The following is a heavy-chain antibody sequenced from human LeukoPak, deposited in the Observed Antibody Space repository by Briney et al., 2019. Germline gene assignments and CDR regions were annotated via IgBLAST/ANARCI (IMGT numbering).Heavy chain of an antibody. V-gene: IGHV4-59*01. CDR3: ARARYVNSFYAFDI. Sequence: SETLSLTCTVSGGALSSYYWSWVRLPPGKGLEWIGYLSKSGNTNYSPSLKSRVTIFGDTSKNQFFLKLSSVTAADTAVYYCARARYVNSFYAFDIWGQGTLVTVSS. D-gene: IGHD3-9*01. CDR2: LSKSGNT. J-gene: IGHJ3*02. CDR1: GGALSSYY.